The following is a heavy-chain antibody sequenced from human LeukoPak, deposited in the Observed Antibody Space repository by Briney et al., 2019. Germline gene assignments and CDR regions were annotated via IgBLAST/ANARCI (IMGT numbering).Heavy chain of an antibody. V-gene: IGHV1-69*13. J-gene: IGHJ4*02. CDR1: GGTFSSYA. CDR2: IIPIFGTA. CDR3: ARDAVVAAAGTTVDY. Sequence: SVTVSCTASGGTFSSYAISWVRQAPGQGLEWMGGIIPIFGTANYAQKFQGRVTITADESTSTAYMELSSLGSEDTAVYYCARDAVVAAAGTTVDYWGQGTLVTVSS. D-gene: IGHD6-13*01.